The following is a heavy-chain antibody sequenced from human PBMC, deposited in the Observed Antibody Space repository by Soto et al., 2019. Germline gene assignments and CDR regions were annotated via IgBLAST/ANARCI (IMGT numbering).Heavy chain of an antibody. CDR3: ARWDDFWSGYKTEDAFDI. CDR2: IYYSGST. CDR1: GGSISSYY. V-gene: IGHV4-59*01. D-gene: IGHD3-3*01. J-gene: IGHJ3*02. Sequence: SETLSLTCTVSGGSISSYYWSWIRQPPGKGLEWIGYIYYSGSTNYNPSLKSRVTISVDTSKNQFSLKLSSVTAADTAVYYCARWDDFWSGYKTEDAFDIWGQGTMVTVSS.